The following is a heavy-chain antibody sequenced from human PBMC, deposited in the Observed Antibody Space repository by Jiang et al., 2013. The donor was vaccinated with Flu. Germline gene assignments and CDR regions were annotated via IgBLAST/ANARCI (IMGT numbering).Heavy chain of an antibody. V-gene: IGHV1-3*04. Sequence: GAEVKKPGASVKVSCKASGYSFTNYAIHWVRQAPGQRLEWVGWSNTGNGNTKYSQDFQGRVTITRDTSASTAYLELISLRSEDTAVYYCARGPDIVLVVAATQPYDYWGQGPWSPSPQ. CDR2: SNTGNGNT. D-gene: IGHD2-15*01. CDR1: GYSFTNYA. J-gene: IGHJ4*02. CDR3: ARGPDIVLVVAATQPYDY.